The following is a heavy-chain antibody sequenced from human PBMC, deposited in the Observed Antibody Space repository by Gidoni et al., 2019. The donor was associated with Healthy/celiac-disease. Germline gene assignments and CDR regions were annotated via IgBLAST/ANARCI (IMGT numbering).Heavy chain of an antibody. CDR2: ISSSSSYI. CDR3: ARDLTPHYYDSSGSGFDY. Sequence: EVQLVESGGGLVKPGGSLRLSCAASGFTFSSYSMNWVRQAPGKGLEWVSSISSSSSYIYYADSVKGRFTISRDNAKNSLYLQMNSLRAEDTAVYYCARDLTPHYYDSSGSGFDYWGQGTLVTVSS. V-gene: IGHV3-21*01. D-gene: IGHD3-22*01. CDR1: GFTFSSYS. J-gene: IGHJ4*02.